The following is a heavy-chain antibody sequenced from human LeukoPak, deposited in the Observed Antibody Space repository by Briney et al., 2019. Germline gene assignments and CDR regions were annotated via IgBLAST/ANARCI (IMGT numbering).Heavy chain of an antibody. D-gene: IGHD6-13*01. CDR1: GFTFSTYD. J-gene: IGHJ4*02. CDR3: TRGAAGFDY. V-gene: IGHV3-13*04. CDR2: MGKTAGDT. Sequence: GSLRLSCSASGFTFSTYDMHWVRQATGKGLEWVSGMGKTAGDTYYSGSVQGRFTISRENAKNSVYLEMNSLRAGDTAVYYCTRGAAGFDYWGQGTLVSVSS.